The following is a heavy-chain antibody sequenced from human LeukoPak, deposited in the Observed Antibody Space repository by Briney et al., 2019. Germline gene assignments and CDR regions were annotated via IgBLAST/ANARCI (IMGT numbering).Heavy chain of an antibody. D-gene: IGHD2-15*01. CDR1: GGSVSSSSYY. J-gene: IGHJ4*02. V-gene: IGHV4-39*07. Sequence: PSETLSLTCTVSGGSVSSSSYYWGCIRQPPGKGLEWIGEINHSGSTNYNPPLKSRVTISVDTSKNQFSLKLSSVTAADTAVYYCARTGYCSGGSCYRRRFGFGYWGQGTLVTVSS. CDR3: ARTGYCSGGSCYRRRFGFGY. CDR2: INHSGST.